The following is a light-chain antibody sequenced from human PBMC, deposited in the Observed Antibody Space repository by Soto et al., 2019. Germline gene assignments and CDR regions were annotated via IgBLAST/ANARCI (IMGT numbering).Light chain of an antibody. CDR2: WAS. CDR3: QQYYSTPFT. CDR1: QSVLYSSNNKNY. V-gene: IGKV4-1*01. Sequence: DIVMTQSPDSLAVSLGERATINCKSSQSVLYSSNNKNYLAWYQQKPGQPPKLLIYWASTRESGVPDRFSVSGSGTDFTLTISSLQAEDVAVYYCQQYYSTPFTVGPGTKVDIK. J-gene: IGKJ3*01.